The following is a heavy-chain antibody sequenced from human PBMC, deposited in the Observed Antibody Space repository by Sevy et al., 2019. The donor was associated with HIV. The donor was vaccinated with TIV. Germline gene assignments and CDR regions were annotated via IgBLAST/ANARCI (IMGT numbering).Heavy chain of an antibody. CDR3: AGEATYYYASSLKGDAFDI. V-gene: IGHV1-69*06. Sequence: ASVKVSCKASGGTFSSYAISWVRQAPGQGLEWMGGIIPMFGTANYAQKFQGRVTITADKSTSTAYMELGSLRSEDTAVYYCAGEATYYYASSLKGDAFDIWGQGTMVTVSS. J-gene: IGHJ3*02. CDR2: IIPMFGTA. D-gene: IGHD3-22*01. CDR1: GGTFSSYA.